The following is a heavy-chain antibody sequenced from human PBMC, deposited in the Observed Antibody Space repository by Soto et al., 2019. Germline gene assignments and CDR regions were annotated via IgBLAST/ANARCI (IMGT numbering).Heavy chain of an antibody. CDR3: ARLDGNDYDSSGYYYYYYGMDV. Sequence: QVQLVESGGGLVKPGGSPRLSCAASGFTFSDYYMSWIRQAPGKGLEWVSYISSSGSTIYYADSVKGRFTISRDNAKNSLYLQMNSLRAEDTAVYYCARLDGNDYDSSGYYYYYYGMDVWGQGTTVTVSS. J-gene: IGHJ6*02. CDR1: GFTFSDYY. D-gene: IGHD3-22*01. V-gene: IGHV3-11*01. CDR2: ISSSGSTI.